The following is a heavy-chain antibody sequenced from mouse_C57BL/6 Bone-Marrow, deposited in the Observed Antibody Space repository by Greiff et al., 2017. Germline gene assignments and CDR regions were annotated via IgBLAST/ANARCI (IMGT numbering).Heavy chain of an antibody. CDR2: IYPGNSDT. CDR3: ASGVGFYYGSPACY. V-gene: IGHV1-5*01. CDR1: GYTFTSYW. J-gene: IGHJ2*01. D-gene: IGHD1-1*01. Sequence: EVQLQQPGAELVKPGASVKMSCKTSGYTFTSYWMHWVKQRPGQGLEWIGAIYPGNSDTSYNQKFKGKAKLTAVTAASTAYMELSSLTDEDSAVYYCASGVGFYYGSPACYWGQGATLTVSS.